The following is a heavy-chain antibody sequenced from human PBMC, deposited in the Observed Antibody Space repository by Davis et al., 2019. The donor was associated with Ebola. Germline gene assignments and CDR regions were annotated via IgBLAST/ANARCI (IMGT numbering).Heavy chain of an antibody. J-gene: IGHJ4*02. CDR3: ARGCQYPGY. Sequence: ASVKVSCKASGYTFTDYNLHWVRQAPGQGLEWMGRVISNSGGTNYAQKFQGRVTMTRDTSISTAYMELSRLTSDDTVVYYCARGCQYPGYWGQGTLVTVSS. CDR1: GYTFTDYN. D-gene: IGHD4-11*01. CDR2: VISNSGGT. V-gene: IGHV1-2*05.